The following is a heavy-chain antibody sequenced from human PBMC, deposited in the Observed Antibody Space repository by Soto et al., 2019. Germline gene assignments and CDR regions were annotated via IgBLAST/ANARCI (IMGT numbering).Heavy chain of an antibody. V-gene: IGHV3-30*18. CDR1: GFTLNSYG. Sequence: GGSLRLSCEASGFTLNSYGMHWVRQAPGKGLEWVAVISFHGNNIKYADSVKGRFTISRDNYKNTVSLEMSSLRAEDTAVYYCAKQGSPGVGDIPYYFDYWGQGXLVTVSS. CDR3: AKQGSPGVGDIPYYFDY. J-gene: IGHJ4*02. CDR2: ISFHGNNI. D-gene: IGHD1-26*01.